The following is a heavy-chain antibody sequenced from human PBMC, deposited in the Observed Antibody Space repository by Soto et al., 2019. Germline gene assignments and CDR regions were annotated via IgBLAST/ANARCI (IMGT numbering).Heavy chain of an antibody. J-gene: IGHJ4*02. CDR1: GFTFSSYA. D-gene: IGHD6-19*01. V-gene: IGHV3-23*01. CDR3: AKDTPYEYSSGWYYFDY. Sequence: SGGSLRLSCAASGFTFSSYAMSWVRQAPGKGLEWVSAISGSGGSTYYADSVKGRFTISRDNSKNTLYLKMNSLRAEDTAVYYCAKDTPYEYSSGWYYFDYWGQGTLVTVSS. CDR2: ISGSGGST.